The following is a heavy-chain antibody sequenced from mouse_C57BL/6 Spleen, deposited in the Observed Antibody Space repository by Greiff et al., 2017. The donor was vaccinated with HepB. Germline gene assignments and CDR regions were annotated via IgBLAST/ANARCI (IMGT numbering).Heavy chain of an antibody. CDR1: GYTFTSYW. Sequence: QVQLQQPGAELVRPGSSVKLSCKASGYTFTSYWMDWVKQRPGQGLEWIGNIYPSDSETHYNQQFKDKATLTVDKSSSTAYMQLSSLTSEDSAVYYCARGNWDGYWGQGTTLTVSS. CDR2: IYPSDSET. D-gene: IGHD4-1*01. V-gene: IGHV1-61*01. CDR3: ARGNWDGY. J-gene: IGHJ2*01.